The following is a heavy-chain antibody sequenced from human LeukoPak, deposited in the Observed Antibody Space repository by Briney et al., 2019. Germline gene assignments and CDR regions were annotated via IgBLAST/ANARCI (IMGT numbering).Heavy chain of an antibody. CDR2: INHSGST. CDR3: ARGPPGKEWFDP. J-gene: IGHJ5*02. CDR1: GGSFSGYY. V-gene: IGHV4-34*01. Sequence: PSETLSLTCAVYGGSFSGYYWSWIRQPPGKGLEWIGEINHSGSTNYNPSLKSRVTISVDTSKNQFSLKLSSVTAADTAVYYCARGPPGKEWFDPWGQGTLVTVSS.